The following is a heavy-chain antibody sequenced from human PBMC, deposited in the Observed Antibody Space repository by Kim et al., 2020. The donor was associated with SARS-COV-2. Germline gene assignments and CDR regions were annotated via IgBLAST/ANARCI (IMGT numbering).Heavy chain of an antibody. D-gene: IGHD3-22*01. V-gene: IGHV4-59*09. J-gene: IGHJ4*02. CDR3: ARGYYYDSSGYHYYFDY. Sequence: LKSRVTISVDTSKNQFSLKLSSVTAADTAVYYCARGYYYDSSGYHYYFDYWGQGTLVTVSS.